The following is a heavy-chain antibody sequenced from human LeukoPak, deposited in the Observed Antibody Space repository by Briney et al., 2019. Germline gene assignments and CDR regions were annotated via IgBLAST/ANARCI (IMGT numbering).Heavy chain of an antibody. J-gene: IGHJ3*02. D-gene: IGHD5-24*01. V-gene: IGHV4-59*01. CDR2: IYYSGST. Sequence: KPSETLSLTCTVSGGSISSYYWNWIRQPPGKGLEWIGYIYYSGSTNYNPSLKSRVTISVDTSKNQFSLKLSSVTAADTAVYYYAGRLWRRDDYNLSAFDIWGQGTMVTVSS. CDR3: AGRLWRRDDYNLSAFDI. CDR1: GGSISSYY.